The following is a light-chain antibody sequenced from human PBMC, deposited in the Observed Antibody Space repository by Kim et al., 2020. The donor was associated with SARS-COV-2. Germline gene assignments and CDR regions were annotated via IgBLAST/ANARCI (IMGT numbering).Light chain of an antibody. J-gene: IGLJ2*01. CDR3: QAWDSSTVV. CDR2: QDS. CDR1: KLWDKY. Sequence: VSPGQTASITCSGDKLWDKYACWYQQKPGQSPVLVIYQDSKRPSGIPERFSGSNSGNTATLTISGTQAMDEADDYCQAWDSSTVVFGGGTQLTVL. V-gene: IGLV3-1*01.